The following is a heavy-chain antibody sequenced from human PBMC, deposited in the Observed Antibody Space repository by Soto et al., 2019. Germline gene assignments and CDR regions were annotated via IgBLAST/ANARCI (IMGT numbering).Heavy chain of an antibody. CDR2: IYYSGST. J-gene: IGHJ4*02. CDR3: ARSIVVVPAATPVFDY. V-gene: IGHV4-59*08. Sequence: SETQSLTCTVSGGSISSYYWSWIRQPPGKGLEWIGYIYYSGSTNYNPSLKSRVTISVDTSKNQFSLKLSSVTAADTAVYYCARSIVVVPAATPVFDYWGQGTLVTVSS. D-gene: IGHD2-2*01. CDR1: GGSISSYY.